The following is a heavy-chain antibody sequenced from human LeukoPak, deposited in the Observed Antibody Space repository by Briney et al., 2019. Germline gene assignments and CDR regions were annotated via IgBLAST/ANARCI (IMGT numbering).Heavy chain of an antibody. CDR2: ISGSGGST. J-gene: IGHJ4*02. V-gene: IGHV3-23*01. CDR1: GFTFSSYA. Sequence: GGSLRLSCAASGFTFSSYAMSWVRQAPGKGLEWVSAISGSGGSTYYADSVKGRFTISRDNFKNTLYLQMNSLRAEDTAVYYCAKPPRRWLVRGGPFDYWGQGTLVTVSS. CDR3: AKPPRRWLVRGGPFDY. D-gene: IGHD6-19*01.